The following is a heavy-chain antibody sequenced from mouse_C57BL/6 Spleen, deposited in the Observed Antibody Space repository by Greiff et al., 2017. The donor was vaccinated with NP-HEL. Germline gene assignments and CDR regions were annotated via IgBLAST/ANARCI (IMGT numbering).Heavy chain of an antibody. D-gene: IGHD1-1*01. CDR1: GYTFTDYN. V-gene: IGHV1-18*01. CDR2: INPNNGGT. Sequence: EVKLQQSGPELVKPGASVKIPCKASGYTFTDYNMDWVKQSHGKSLEWIGDINPNNGGTIYNQKFKGKATLTVDKSSSTAYMELRSLTSEDTAVYYCARRYYGSSLWYFDVWGTGTTVTVSS. J-gene: IGHJ1*03. CDR3: ARRYYGSSLWYFDV.